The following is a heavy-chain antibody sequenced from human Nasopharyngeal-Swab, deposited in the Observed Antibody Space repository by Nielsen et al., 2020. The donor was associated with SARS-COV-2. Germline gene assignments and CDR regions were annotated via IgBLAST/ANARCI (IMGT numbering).Heavy chain of an antibody. CDR2: LSYDGSNK. CDR3: AKEPGVLWFGELFSYGMDV. V-gene: IGHV3-30*18. D-gene: IGHD3-10*01. Sequence: GASLSLSCAAFGFTFSSYGMHWVRHAPRKGLERVAVLSYDGSNKYYADSVKGRFTISRDNSKNTLYLQMNSLRAEDTAVYYCAKEPGVLWFGELFSYGMDVWGQGTTVTVSS. J-gene: IGHJ6*02. CDR1: GFTFSSYG.